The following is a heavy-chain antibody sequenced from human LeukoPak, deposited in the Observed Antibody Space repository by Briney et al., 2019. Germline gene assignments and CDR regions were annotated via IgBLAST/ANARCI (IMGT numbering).Heavy chain of an antibody. Sequence: PSETLSLTCTVSDGSISGYYWSWIRQPPEKGLEWIGYIYYTGSTNYNPSLESRVTISVDTSKNQFSLRLTSVTAADTAVYYCARVPVVRGFGRNYYYYYMDVWGKGTTVTVSS. CDR3: ARVPVVRGFGRNYYYYYMDV. D-gene: IGHD3-10*01. V-gene: IGHV4-59*01. J-gene: IGHJ6*03. CDR2: IYYTGST. CDR1: DGSISGYY.